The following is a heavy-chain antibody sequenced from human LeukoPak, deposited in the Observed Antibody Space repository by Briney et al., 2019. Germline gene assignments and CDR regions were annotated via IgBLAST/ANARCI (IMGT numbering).Heavy chain of an antibody. J-gene: IGHJ5*02. CDR2: ISGSGGST. CDR3: VTQTAIVVATT. Sequence: GGSLSLSCAASGVTFSSYAMSWVRQAPGKGLEWVSGISGSGGSTYYADSVKDRFIISRDNSKNTLYLQMNSLRGEGTAVYYCVTQTAIVVATTWGQGTLVTVSS. CDR1: GVTFSSYA. D-gene: IGHD3-22*01. V-gene: IGHV3-23*01.